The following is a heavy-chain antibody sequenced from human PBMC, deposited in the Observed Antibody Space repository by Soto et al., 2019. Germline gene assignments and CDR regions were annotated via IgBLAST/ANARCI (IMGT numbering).Heavy chain of an antibody. CDR1: GGTFSTFG. V-gene: IGHV1-69*13. CDR2: IIPFFGTA. D-gene: IGHD3-16*01. J-gene: IGHJ4*02. Sequence: ASVKVSCKTSGGTFSTFGISWVRQAPGQGLEWMGGIIPFFGTAEYSQKFEDRITITADESTNTVYMDLRSLTSEDTAIYYCARTAPMDAGDKYYYDFWGQGALVTVSS. CDR3: ARTAPMDAGDKYYYDF.